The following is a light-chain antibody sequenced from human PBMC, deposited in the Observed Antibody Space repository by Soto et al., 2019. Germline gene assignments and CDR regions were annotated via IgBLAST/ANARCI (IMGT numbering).Light chain of an antibody. Sequence: SYELTQPPSVSVAPGQTARITCGGNNIGSKSVHWYQQQPGQAPVMVVYDDRGRPSGIPERFSGSNSGDTATLTISRVEAGDEADYYCQVWDNNLDLVLFGGGTKVTVL. CDR1: NIGSKS. V-gene: IGLV3-21*02. J-gene: IGLJ2*01. CDR3: QVWDNNLDLVL. CDR2: DDR.